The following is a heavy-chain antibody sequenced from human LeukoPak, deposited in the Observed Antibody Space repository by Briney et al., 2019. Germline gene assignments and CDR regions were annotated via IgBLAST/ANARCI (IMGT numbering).Heavy chain of an antibody. CDR2: TSGSGANT. CDR3: AKEYSGYDFDY. J-gene: IGHJ4*02. CDR1: GFTLRSYD. D-gene: IGHD5-12*01. V-gene: IGHV3-23*01. Sequence: PGGSLRLSCAASGFTLRSYDISWVRQAPGKGLEWVAATSGSGANTYYADSVKGRFTISRDNSQNTLYLQMDSLRAEDTAVYYCAKEYSGYDFDYWGQGTLVTVSS.